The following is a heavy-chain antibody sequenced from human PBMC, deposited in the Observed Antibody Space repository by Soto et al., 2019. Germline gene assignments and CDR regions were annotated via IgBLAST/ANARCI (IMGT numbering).Heavy chain of an antibody. CDR1: GGSFSGYY. D-gene: IGHD3-9*01. V-gene: IGHV4-34*01. J-gene: IGHJ6*02. CDR3: ARGSGRYFHWLFSHDGMDV. Sequence: QVQLQQWGAGLLQPSETLSLTCAVYGGSFSGYYWSWIRQPPGKGMEWIGEINHSGSTNYNPSLKSRVTITVDTSKIQFSLQLSSVTAADTAVYYWARGSGRYFHWLFSHDGMDVWGQGTTVTVSS. CDR2: INHSGST.